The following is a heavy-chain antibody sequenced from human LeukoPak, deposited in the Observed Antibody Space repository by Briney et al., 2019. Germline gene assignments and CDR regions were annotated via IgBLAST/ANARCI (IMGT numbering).Heavy chain of an antibody. CDR3: ARQGYTVSYYFLDY. D-gene: IGHD1-26*01. CDR2: IYSTGST. J-gene: IGHJ4*02. Sequence: PSEALSLTCDVSGGSVRSYWWGWVRQPAGKGLEWLGRIYSTGSTRFNPSLKSRLTLSIDTSTNQFSLKLTSVTAADTAVYFCARQGYTVSYYFLDYWSQGTLVTVSS. CDR1: GGSVRSYW. V-gene: IGHV4-59*10.